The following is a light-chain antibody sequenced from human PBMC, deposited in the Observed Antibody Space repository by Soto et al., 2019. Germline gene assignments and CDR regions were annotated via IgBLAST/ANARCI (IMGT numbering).Light chain of an antibody. J-gene: IGKJ1*01. Sequence: DIQMTQSPSTLSASIGGRFTITCRASQSISSWLAWYQQKPGKAPKLLIYRASSLQSGVPSRFSGRGSGTEFILTISNLQPDDFATYYCQQYSSSSTFGQGTKVEIK. V-gene: IGKV1-5*03. CDR3: QQYSSSST. CDR2: RAS. CDR1: QSISSW.